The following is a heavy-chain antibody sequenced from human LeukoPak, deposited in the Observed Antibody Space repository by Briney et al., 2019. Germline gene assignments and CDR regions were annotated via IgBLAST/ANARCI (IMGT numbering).Heavy chain of an antibody. Sequence: GGSLRLSCVASGFTFGAYTMNWVRQAPGKGLEWVTCIFSRSESILYADSVKGRFTISRDNAKNSLYLQMDSLRAEDTAVYYCARDFLHSSTSRPFDYWGQGTLVTVSS. J-gene: IGHJ4*02. V-gene: IGHV3-21*01. D-gene: IGHD2-2*01. CDR2: IFSRSESI. CDR3: ARDFLHSSTSRPFDY. CDR1: GFTFGAYT.